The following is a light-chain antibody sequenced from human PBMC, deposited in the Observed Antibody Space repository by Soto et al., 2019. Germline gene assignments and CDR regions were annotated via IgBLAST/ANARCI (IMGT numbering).Light chain of an antibody. CDR2: EVR. J-gene: IGLJ1*01. Sequence: QSVLTQPASVSGSPGQSITISCTGTSSDVGGYNYVSWFQQNPGKAPKLMIYEVRNRPSGVSNRFSGSKSGNTASLTISGLQAEDEADYYYSSYTSNNTPVFGTGTKVTVL. V-gene: IGLV2-14*01. CDR1: SSDVGGYNY. CDR3: SSYTSNNTPV.